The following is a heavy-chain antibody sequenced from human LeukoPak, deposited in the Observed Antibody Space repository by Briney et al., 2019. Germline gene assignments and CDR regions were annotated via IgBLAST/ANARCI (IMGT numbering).Heavy chain of an antibody. V-gene: IGHV4-39*07. CDR1: GGSISSSSYY. CDR3: ARDGYYYYMDV. Sequence: SETLSLTCTVSGGSISSSSYYWGWIRQPPGKGLEWNGSIYYSGSTYYNPSLKSRVTISVDTSKNQFSLKLSSVTAADTAVYYCARDGYYYYMDVWGKGTTVTVSS. J-gene: IGHJ6*03. CDR2: IYYSGST.